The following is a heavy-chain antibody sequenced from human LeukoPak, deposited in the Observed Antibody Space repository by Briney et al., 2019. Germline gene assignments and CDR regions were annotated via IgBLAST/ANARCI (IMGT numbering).Heavy chain of an antibody. CDR1: GGSISSYY. CDR3: ARRAPYSYEWSTLDY. V-gene: IGHV4-59*08. J-gene: IGHJ4*02. D-gene: IGHD5-18*01. CDR2: IYYSGST. Sequence: SDTLSLTCTVSGGSISSYYWSWLRQPPGKGLEWIGYIYYSGSTNYNPSLKSRVTISVDTSKNQSSLKLSSVTAADTAVYYCARRAPYSYEWSTLDYWGQGTLVTVSS.